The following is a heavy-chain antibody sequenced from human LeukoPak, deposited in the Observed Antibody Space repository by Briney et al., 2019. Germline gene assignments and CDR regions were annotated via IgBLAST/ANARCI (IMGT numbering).Heavy chain of an antibody. Sequence: SETLSLTCAVYGGSFSGYYWSWIRQPPGKGLEWIGEINHSGSTNYNPSLKSRVTISVDTSKNQFSLKLSSVTAADTAVYYCARGLFTMVRRVITTHYGMDVWGQGTTVTVSS. J-gene: IGHJ6*02. CDR1: GGSFSGYY. D-gene: IGHD3-10*01. V-gene: IGHV4-34*01. CDR3: ARGLFTMVRRVITTHYGMDV. CDR2: INHSGST.